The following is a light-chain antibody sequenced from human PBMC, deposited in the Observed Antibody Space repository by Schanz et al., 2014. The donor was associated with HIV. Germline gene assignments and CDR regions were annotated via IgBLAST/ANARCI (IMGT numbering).Light chain of an antibody. CDR3: ATWDSTLSAVV. V-gene: IGLV1-51*01. J-gene: IGLJ2*01. CDR2: DNY. CDR1: SSNIGNNY. Sequence: QSVLTQPPSVSAAPGQKVTISCSGSSSNIGNNYVSWYQQFPGTAPKLLIYDNYQRPSGVPDRFSGSKSGTSATLDITGLQTGDEADYYCATWDSTLSAVVFGGGTKLTVL.